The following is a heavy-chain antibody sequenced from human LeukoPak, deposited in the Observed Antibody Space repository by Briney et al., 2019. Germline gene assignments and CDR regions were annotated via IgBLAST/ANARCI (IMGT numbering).Heavy chain of an antibody. CDR2: INAGNGNT. Sequence: ASVKVSCKASGYTFTSYAMHWVRQAPGQRLEWMGWINAGNGNTKYSQKFQGRVTITRDTSASTAYMELSSLRSEDTAVYYCARDWEKGSKGSNWFDPWGQGTLVTVSS. CDR1: GYTFTSYA. D-gene: IGHD1-26*01. V-gene: IGHV1-3*01. J-gene: IGHJ5*02. CDR3: ARDWEKGSKGSNWFDP.